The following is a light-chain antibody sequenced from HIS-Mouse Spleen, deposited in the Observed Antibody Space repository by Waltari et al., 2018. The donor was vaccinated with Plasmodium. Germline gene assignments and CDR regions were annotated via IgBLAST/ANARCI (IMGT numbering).Light chain of an antibody. CDR3: QAWDSSTAWV. Sequence: SYELTQPPSVSVSPGQTARITCSGDALPKKYACWYQQKPGQSPVLVIYQDSKRPSGIPERFSGSNSGNTATLTISGTQAMDEADYYCQAWDSSTAWVFGGGTKLTVL. CDR1: ALPKKY. J-gene: IGLJ2*01. V-gene: IGLV3-1*01. CDR2: QDS.